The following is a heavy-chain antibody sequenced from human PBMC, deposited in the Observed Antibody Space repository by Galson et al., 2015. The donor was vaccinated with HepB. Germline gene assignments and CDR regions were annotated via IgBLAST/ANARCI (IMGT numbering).Heavy chain of an antibody. V-gene: IGHV1-8*01. Sequence: SVKVSCKASGYTFTRYGINWVRQATGQGLEWMGWMNPNSGNTGYAQKFQGRVTMTRNTSISTAYMELSSLRSEDTAVYYCARSKVRSAVTSNWFDPWGQGTLVTVSS. D-gene: IGHD3-10*01. CDR3: ARSKVRSAVTSNWFDP. CDR2: MNPNSGNT. J-gene: IGHJ5*02. CDR1: GYTFTRYG.